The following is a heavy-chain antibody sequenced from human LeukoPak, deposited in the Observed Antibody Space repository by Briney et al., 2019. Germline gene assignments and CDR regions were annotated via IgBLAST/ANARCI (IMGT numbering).Heavy chain of an antibody. Sequence: SGGSLRLSCAASGFTFSDHYMDWVRQAPGKGLEWVGRTRNKANSYTTVYAASVKGRFTISRDESENSLLLQMNSLKTEDTAVYYCARGYNPFDSWGQGTLVTVSS. CDR2: TRNKANSYTT. V-gene: IGHV3-72*01. CDR3: ARGYNPFDS. CDR1: GFTFSDHY. J-gene: IGHJ4*02. D-gene: IGHD1-1*01.